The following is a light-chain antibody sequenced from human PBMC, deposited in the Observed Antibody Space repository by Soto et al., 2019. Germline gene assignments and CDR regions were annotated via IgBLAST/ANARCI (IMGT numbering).Light chain of an antibody. CDR3: QQYNNWPYT. V-gene: IGKV3-15*01. J-gene: IGKJ2*01. CDR2: GAS. CDR1: QSVGSS. Sequence: EIVMTQSPATLSVSPGERATLSCRASQSVGSSLAWYQQKPGQAPRLLIYGASTRATVIPARFSGNESGTEFTLTISSLQSEDFAVYYCQQYNNWPYTFGQGTKLEIK.